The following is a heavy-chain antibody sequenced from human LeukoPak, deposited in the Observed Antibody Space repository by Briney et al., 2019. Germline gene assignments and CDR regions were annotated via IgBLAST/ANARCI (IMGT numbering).Heavy chain of an antibody. V-gene: IGHV4-4*07. Sequence: SETLSLTCTVSGGSISSYYGSWIRQPAGKGLEWIGRIYTSGSTNYNPSLKSRVTMSVDTSKNQFSLKLSSVTAADTALYYCARARAAAGTKWAFDIWGQGKMVTVSS. CDR2: IYTSGST. CDR1: GGSISSYY. J-gene: IGHJ3*02. D-gene: IGHD6-13*01. CDR3: ARARAAAGTKWAFDI.